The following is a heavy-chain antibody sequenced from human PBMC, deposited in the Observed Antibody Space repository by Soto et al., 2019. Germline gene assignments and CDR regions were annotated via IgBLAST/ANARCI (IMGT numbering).Heavy chain of an antibody. D-gene: IGHD3-3*01. Sequence: SETLSLTCTVSGGSISSGDYYWSWIRQPPGKGLEWIGYIYYSGSTYYNPSLKSRVTISVDTSKNQFSLKLSSVTAADTAVYYCARGHSDFWSSPYYFDYWGQGTLVTVSS. CDR3: ARGHSDFWSSPYYFDY. V-gene: IGHV4-30-4*01. J-gene: IGHJ4*02. CDR2: IYYSGST. CDR1: GGSISSGDYY.